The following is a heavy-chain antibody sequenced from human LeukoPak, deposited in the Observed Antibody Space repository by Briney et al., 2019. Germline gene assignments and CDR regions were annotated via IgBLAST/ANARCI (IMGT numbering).Heavy chain of an antibody. CDR1: GVSISSYY. Sequence: SETLSLTCTVSGVSISSYYWSWIRQPPGKGLEWIGSIYTTGDTRYNPSLKSRVTISVDTSKNQFSLKLSSVTAADTAVYYCARATPVGGVRFDYWGQGTLATVSS. V-gene: IGHV4-4*09. CDR3: ARATPVGGVRFDY. CDR2: IYTTGDT. D-gene: IGHD3-16*01. J-gene: IGHJ4*02.